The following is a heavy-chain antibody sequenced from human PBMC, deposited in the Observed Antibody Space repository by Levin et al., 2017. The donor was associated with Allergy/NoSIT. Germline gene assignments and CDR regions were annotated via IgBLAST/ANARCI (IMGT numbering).Heavy chain of an antibody. D-gene: IGHD3-22*01. V-gene: IGHV1-18*01. CDR2: ISAYNGDT. CDR1: GYTFTSFG. J-gene: IGHJ3*02. Sequence: KRGESLKISCKASGYTFTSFGISWVRQAPGQGLEWVGWISAYNGDTNHAQKVQGRVTMTTDTSTSTAYMELRSLRSDDTAVYYCVRANSDGIVVVIDAFDIWGQGTMVTVSS. CDR3: VRANSDGIVVVIDAFDI.